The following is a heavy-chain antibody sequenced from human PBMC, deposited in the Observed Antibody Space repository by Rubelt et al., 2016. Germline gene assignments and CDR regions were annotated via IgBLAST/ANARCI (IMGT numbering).Heavy chain of an antibody. Sequence: EVQLVESGGGLVKPGGSLRLSCEASGFTFSSYTMNWVRQAPGKGLEWVSSITSSSTYSYYADSVKGRFTISRDNAKNSLYLQVNSLRAEDTAVYFCARAWDRGVTFEAIDPWGQGTLVTVSS. CDR1: GFTFSSYT. J-gene: IGHJ5*02. CDR3: ARAWDRGVTFEAIDP. D-gene: IGHD3-10*01. V-gene: IGHV3-21*01. CDR2: ITSSSTYS.